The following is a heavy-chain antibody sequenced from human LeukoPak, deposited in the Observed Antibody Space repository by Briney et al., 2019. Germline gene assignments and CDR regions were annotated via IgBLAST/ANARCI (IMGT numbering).Heavy chain of an antibody. Sequence: SETLSLTCAVYGGSFSGYFWSWIRQSPGKGLEWIGEINQSGSTNCNPSLRSRVTISLDTSKHQFSLNLSSVTAADTAIYFCARGLLYSGSFARNWFDSWGQGTLVTVSS. V-gene: IGHV4-34*01. J-gene: IGHJ5*01. CDR1: GGSFSGYF. CDR2: INQSGST. D-gene: IGHD1-26*01. CDR3: ARGLLYSGSFARNWFDS.